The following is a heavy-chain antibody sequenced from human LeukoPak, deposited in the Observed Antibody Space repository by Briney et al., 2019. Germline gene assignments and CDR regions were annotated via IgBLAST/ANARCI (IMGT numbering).Heavy chain of an antibody. V-gene: IGHV1-2*02. CDR3: ARPRYGSSWSPPHQNWFDP. CDR2: INPNSGGT. Sequence: ASVKVSCKASGYTFTGYYMHWVRQAPGQGLEWMGWINPNSGGTNYAQKFQGRVTMTRDTSISTAYMELSRLTSDDTAVYYCARPRYGSSWSPPHQNWFDPWGQGTLVTVSS. D-gene: IGHD6-13*01. CDR1: GYTFTGYY. J-gene: IGHJ5*02.